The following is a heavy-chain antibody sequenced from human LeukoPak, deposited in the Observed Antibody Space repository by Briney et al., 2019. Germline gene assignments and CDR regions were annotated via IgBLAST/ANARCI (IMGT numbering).Heavy chain of an antibody. J-gene: IGHJ4*02. CDR1: GGSSSGYY. V-gene: IGHV4-34*01. CDR2: INHSGST. CDR3: ARGLGPLPSGGITYSSGWYRHYYFDY. Sequence: SETLSLTCAVYGGSSSGYYWSWIRQPPGKGLEWIGEINHSGSTNYNPSLKSRVTISVDASKNQFSLKLSSVTAADTAVYYCARGLGPLPSGGITYSSGWYRHYYFDYWGQGTLVTVSS. D-gene: IGHD6-19*01.